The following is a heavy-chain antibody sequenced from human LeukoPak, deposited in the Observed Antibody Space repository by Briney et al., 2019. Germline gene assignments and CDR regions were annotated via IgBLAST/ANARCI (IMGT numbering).Heavy chain of an antibody. J-gene: IGHJ4*02. V-gene: IGHV3-21*01. CDR1: GFTFSSYS. CDR2: ISGISSYI. D-gene: IGHD3-10*01. Sequence: GGSLRLSCAASGFTFSSYSMNWVRQAPEKGLEWVSSISGISSYIYYADSVKGRFTISRDNAKNPLYLQMNSLRAEDTAVYYCARGYGSGSYYGDYWGQGTLVTVSS. CDR3: ARGYGSGSYYGDY.